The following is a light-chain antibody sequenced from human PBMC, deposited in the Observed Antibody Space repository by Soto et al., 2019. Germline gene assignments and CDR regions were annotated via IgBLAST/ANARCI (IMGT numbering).Light chain of an antibody. CDR3: QQDGSSPLT. J-gene: IGKJ4*01. CDR2: GAS. V-gene: IGKV3-20*01. Sequence: EIVLTQSPGTLPLSPGERATLSYRASQSVSSSSLAWYQQKPGQAPRLLIYGASSRATGIPDRFSGSGSGTDFTLTSSRLEPEDFAVYYCQQDGSSPLTVGGGTKVEIK. CDR1: QSVSSSS.